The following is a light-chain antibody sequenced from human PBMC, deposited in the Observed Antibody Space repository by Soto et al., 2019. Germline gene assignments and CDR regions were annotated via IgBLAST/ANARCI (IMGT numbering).Light chain of an antibody. CDR2: DVS. Sequence: QSVLTQPASVSGSPGQSITISCTGTSSDVGGYNYVSWYQQHPGKAHKLMIYDVSNRPSGVSNRFSGSKSGNTAYLTISWLQAEDEADYYCSSYTSSSIYVFGTGTKVTV. CDR3: SSYTSSSIYV. V-gene: IGLV2-14*01. J-gene: IGLJ1*01. CDR1: SSDVGGYNY.